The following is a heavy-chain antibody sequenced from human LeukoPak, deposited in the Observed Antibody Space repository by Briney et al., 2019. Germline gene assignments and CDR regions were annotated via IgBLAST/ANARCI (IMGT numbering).Heavy chain of an antibody. CDR1: GYTFTSYG. Sequence: ASVKVSCKASGYTFTSYGISWARQAPGQGLEWMGWISAYNGNTNYAQKLQGRVTMTTDTSTSTAYMELRSLRSDDTAVYYCARDNAPAETNYYYYGMDVWGQGTTVTVSS. CDR3: ARDNAPAETNYYYYGMDV. V-gene: IGHV1-18*01. J-gene: IGHJ6*02. CDR2: ISAYNGNT.